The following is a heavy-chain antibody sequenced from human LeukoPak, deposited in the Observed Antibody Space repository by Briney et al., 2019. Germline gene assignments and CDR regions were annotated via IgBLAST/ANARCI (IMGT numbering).Heavy chain of an antibody. CDR1: GFTFRNFF. D-gene: IGHD1-1*01. CDR2: IGSSGNTI. CDR3: ARGGTTGTTSPLRAFDI. Sequence: GSLRLSCTASGFTFRNFFMTWIRQAPGKGLEWISYIGSSGNTIYYADSVKGRFTISRDNARNSVYLHMNSLRGEDTAVYYCARGGTTGTTSPLRAFDIWGQGTMVTVSS. J-gene: IGHJ3*02. V-gene: IGHV3-11*01.